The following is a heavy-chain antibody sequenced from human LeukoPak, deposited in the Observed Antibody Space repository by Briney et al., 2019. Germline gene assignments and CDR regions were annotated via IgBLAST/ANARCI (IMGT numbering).Heavy chain of an antibody. Sequence: ASVKVSCKASGYTFTSYGISWVRQAPGQGLEWMGWISAYSGNTNYAQKVQGRVTMTTDTSTSTAYMELRSLRSDDTAVYYCARDPVSSSWYSYYYYGMDVWGQGTMVTVSS. CDR1: GYTFTSYG. J-gene: IGHJ6*02. CDR3: ARDPVSSSWYSYYYYGMDV. D-gene: IGHD6-13*01. V-gene: IGHV1-18*01. CDR2: ISAYSGNT.